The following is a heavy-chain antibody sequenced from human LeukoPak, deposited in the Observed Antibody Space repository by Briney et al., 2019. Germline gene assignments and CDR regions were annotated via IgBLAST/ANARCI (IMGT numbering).Heavy chain of an antibody. Sequence: VSVKVSCKASGYTFTGYYMHWVRQAPGQGLEWMGWINPNSGGTNYAQKFQGRVTMTRDTSISTAYMELSRLRSDDTAVYYCARDRAIVGATLFDYWGQGTLVTVSS. D-gene: IGHD1-26*01. CDR1: GYTFTGYY. V-gene: IGHV1-2*02. CDR3: ARDRAIVGATLFDY. J-gene: IGHJ4*02. CDR2: INPNSGGT.